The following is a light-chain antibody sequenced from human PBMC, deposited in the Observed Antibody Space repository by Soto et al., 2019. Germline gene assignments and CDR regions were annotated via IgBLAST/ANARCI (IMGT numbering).Light chain of an antibody. J-gene: IGLJ3*02. V-gene: IGLV4-69*01. CDR2: LNSDGSH. CDR1: SGHSSYA. CDR3: QTWGTGIWV. Sequence: QLVLTQSPSASASLGASVKLTCTRSSGHSSYAIAWHQQQPEKGPRYLMKLNSDGSHSKGDGIPDRFSGSSSGAERYLTISGLQSEDEDDYYCQTWGTGIWVFGGGTKLTVL.